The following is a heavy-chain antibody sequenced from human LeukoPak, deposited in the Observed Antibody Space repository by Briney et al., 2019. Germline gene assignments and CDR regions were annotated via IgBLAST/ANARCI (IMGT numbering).Heavy chain of an antibody. CDR3: ARGREGYFDY. J-gene: IGHJ4*02. Sequence: PSETLSLTCAVYGGSFSGYYWSWIRQPPGKGLEWIGEINHSGSTNYNPSLKSRVTISVGTSKNQFSLKLSSVTAADTAVYYCARGREGYFDYWGQGTLVTVSS. CDR1: GGSFSGYY. V-gene: IGHV4-34*01. CDR2: INHSGST.